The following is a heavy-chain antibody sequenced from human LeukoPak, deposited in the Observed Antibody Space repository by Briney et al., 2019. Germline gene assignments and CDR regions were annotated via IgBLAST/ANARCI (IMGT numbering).Heavy chain of an antibody. D-gene: IGHD2-15*01. CDR3: ASQDGRVSGTQTPFDY. Sequence: PSETLSLTCTVSGSISSGSYYWNWIRQPPGKGLEWIGSIYYSGSTYYNPSLKSRVTISVDTSKNQFSLKLSSVTAADTAVYYCASQDGRVSGTQTPFDYWGQGTLVTVSS. CDR2: IYYSGST. CDR1: GSISSGSYY. J-gene: IGHJ4*02. V-gene: IGHV4-39*07.